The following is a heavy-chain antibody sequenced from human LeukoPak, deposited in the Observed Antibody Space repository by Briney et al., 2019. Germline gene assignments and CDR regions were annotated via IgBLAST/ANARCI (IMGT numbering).Heavy chain of an antibody. CDR3: ARGPDYYGSGSYYKRNGYFGY. CDR2: INHSGST. CDR1: GGSFSGYY. V-gene: IGHV4-34*01. Sequence: SETLPLTCAVYGGSFSGYYWSWIRQPPGKGLEWIGEINHSGSTNYNPSLKSRVTISVDTSKNQFSLKLSSVTAADTAVYYCARGPDYYGSGSYYKRNGYFGYWGQGTLVTVSS. D-gene: IGHD3-10*01. J-gene: IGHJ4*02.